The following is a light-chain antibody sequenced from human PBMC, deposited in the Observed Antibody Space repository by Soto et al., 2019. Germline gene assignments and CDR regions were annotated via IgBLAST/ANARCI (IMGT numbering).Light chain of an antibody. V-gene: IGKV1-39*01. CDR2: AAS. CDR1: QSIGSH. Sequence: DIYVTQSPPSLSASVGDRITITCRASQSIGSHLNWYQHKPGKVPELLISAASSLESGVPSRFSGSGSGTDFILTIRSLKPEDFATYYVHQSYNKWTSGKGPRWNS. J-gene: IGKJ1*01. CDR3: HQSYNKWT.